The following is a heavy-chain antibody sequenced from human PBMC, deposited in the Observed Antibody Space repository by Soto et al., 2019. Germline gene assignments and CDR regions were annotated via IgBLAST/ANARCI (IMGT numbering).Heavy chain of an antibody. D-gene: IGHD3-10*01. J-gene: IGHJ4*02. Sequence: QLQLQESGPGLVKPSETLSLTCTVSGGSISSSSYYWGWIRQPPGKGLEWIGSIYYSGSTYYNPSLKSRVTISVDTSKNQFSLKLSSVTAADTAVYYCARRLFLRVRGVSLAYFDYWGQGTLVTVSS. CDR2: IYYSGST. CDR1: GGSISSSSYY. V-gene: IGHV4-39*01. CDR3: ARRLFLRVRGVSLAYFDY.